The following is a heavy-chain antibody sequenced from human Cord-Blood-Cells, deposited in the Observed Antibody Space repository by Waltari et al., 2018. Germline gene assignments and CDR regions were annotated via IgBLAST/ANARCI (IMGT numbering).Heavy chain of an antibody. Sequence: QVQLQQWGAGLLKPSETLSLTCAVYGGSFSGYYWSWIRQPPGKGLEWIGEINHSGSTNYNPSLKSRVTISVDTSKNQFSLKLSSVTAADTAVYYCARGSRQLARLWGQGTLVTVSS. J-gene: IGHJ4*02. CDR2: INHSGST. V-gene: IGHV4-34*01. CDR1: GGSFSGYY. CDR3: ARGSRQLARL. D-gene: IGHD6-6*01.